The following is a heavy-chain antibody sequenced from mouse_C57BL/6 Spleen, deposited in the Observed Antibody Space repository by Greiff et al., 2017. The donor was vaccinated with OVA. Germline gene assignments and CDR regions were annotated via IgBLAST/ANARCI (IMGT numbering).Heavy chain of an antibody. V-gene: IGHV5-9*01. CDR1: GFTFSSYT. D-gene: IGHD1-1*01. CDR3: ARQGYYGSSYVGNYAMDY. CDR2: ISGGGGNT. J-gene: IGHJ4*01. Sequence: DVHLVESGGGLVKPGGSLKLSCAASGFTFSSYTMSWVRQTPEKRLEWVATISGGGGNTYYPDSVKGRFTISRDNAKNTLYLQMSSLRSEDTALYYCARQGYYGSSYVGNYAMDYWGQGTSVTVSS.